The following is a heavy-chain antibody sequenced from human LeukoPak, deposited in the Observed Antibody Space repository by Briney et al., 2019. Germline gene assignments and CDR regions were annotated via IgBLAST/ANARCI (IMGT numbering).Heavy chain of an antibody. J-gene: IGHJ4*02. CDR2: IYSGGAT. Sequence: PGGSLRLSCAASGITVSTNYMSWVRQAPGKGLEWVSIIYSGGATFYADSVKGRFTISRENSKNTLWLQMNSLRAEDTAVYYCARVGVSGWYVDGSRTPFNWGQGTLVTVSS. D-gene: IGHD6-19*01. CDR1: GITVSTNY. V-gene: IGHV3-66*01. CDR3: ARVGVSGWYVDGSRTPFN.